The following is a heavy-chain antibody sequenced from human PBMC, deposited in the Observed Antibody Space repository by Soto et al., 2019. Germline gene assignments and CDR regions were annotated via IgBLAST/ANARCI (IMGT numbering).Heavy chain of an antibody. Sequence: SETLSLTCTVSGGSVSSGSYYWSWIRQPPGKGLEWIGYIYYSGSTNYNPSLKSRVTISVDTSKNQFSLKLSSVTAADTAVYYCARDLAGYCSGGSCYPYGMDVWGQGTMVTVSS. CDR1: GGSVSSGSYY. J-gene: IGHJ6*02. CDR3: ARDLAGYCSGGSCYPYGMDV. CDR2: IYYSGST. D-gene: IGHD2-15*01. V-gene: IGHV4-61*01.